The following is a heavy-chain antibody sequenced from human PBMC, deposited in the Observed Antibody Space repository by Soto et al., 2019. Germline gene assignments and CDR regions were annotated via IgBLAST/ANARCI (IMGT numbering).Heavy chain of an antibody. CDR2: IYWDDDK. D-gene: IGHD4-17*01. J-gene: IGHJ5*02. CDR3: AQTPYGDYALNWFDP. CDR1: GFSLSTSGVG. V-gene: IGHV2-5*02. Sequence: QITLKESGPTLVKPTQTLTLTCTFSGFSLSTSGVGVGWIRQPPGKALEWLALIYWDDDKRYSPSLKSRLTITKDTSKNQVVLTMTNVDPVDTATYYCAQTPYGDYALNWFDPWGQGTLVTVSS.